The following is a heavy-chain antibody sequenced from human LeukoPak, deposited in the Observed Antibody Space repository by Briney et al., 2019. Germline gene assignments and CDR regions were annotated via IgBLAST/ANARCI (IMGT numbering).Heavy chain of an antibody. CDR3: ARTNGGYFLSPDY. D-gene: IGHD3-22*01. CDR2: IHHSGSI. V-gene: IGHV4-39*07. J-gene: IGHJ4*02. Sequence: SETLSLTCTVSGGSISSSSYYWGWIRQPPGKGLEWIGSIHHSGSIYDNPSLKSRVTISIDTSKNQFSLKLNSVTAADTAVYYCARTNGGYFLSPDYWGQGTLVTVSS. CDR1: GGSISSSSYY.